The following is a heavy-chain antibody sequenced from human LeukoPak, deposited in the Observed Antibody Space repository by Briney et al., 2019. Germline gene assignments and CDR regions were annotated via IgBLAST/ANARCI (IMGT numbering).Heavy chain of an antibody. D-gene: IGHD3-10*01. CDR1: GGSISSGGYY. V-gene: IGHV4-31*03. Sequence: PSETLSLTCTVSGGSISSGGYYWSWIRQHPGKGLEWMGYIYYSGSTYYNPSLKSRVTISVDTSKNQFSLKLSSVTAADTAVYYCASFEVRDTYGMDVWGQGTTVTVSS. J-gene: IGHJ6*02. CDR3: ASFEVRDTYGMDV. CDR2: IYYSGST.